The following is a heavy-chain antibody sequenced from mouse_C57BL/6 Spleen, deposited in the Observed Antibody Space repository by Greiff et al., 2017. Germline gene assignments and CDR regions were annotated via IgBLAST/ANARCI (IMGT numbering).Heavy chain of an antibody. CDR1: GFTFSDYY. J-gene: IGHJ4*01. V-gene: IGHV5-16*01. Sequence: EVHLVESEGGLVQPGSSMKLSCTASGFTFSDYYMAWVRQVPEKGLEWVANINYDGSSTYYLDSLKSRFIISRDNAKNILYLQMSSLKSEDTATYYCARVYSNYRAMDYWGQGTSVTVSS. D-gene: IGHD2-5*01. CDR2: INYDGSST. CDR3: ARVYSNYRAMDY.